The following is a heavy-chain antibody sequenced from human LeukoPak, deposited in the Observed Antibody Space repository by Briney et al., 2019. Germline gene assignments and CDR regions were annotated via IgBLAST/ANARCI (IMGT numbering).Heavy chain of an antibody. CDR2: INPSGGST. D-gene: IGHD3-3*01. CDR1: GYTFTSYY. V-gene: IGHV1-46*01. Sequence: ASVKVSCKASGYTFTSYYMHWVRQAPGQGLEWMGIINPSGGSTSYAQKFQGRVTMTRDTSTSTVYMELSSLRSEDTAVYYCASSSRAVWLLYHYAFDYWGQGTLVSVSS. J-gene: IGHJ4*02. CDR3: ASSSRAVWLLYHYAFDY.